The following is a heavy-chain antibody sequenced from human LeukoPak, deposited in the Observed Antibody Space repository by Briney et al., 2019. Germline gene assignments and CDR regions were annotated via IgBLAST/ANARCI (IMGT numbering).Heavy chain of an antibody. J-gene: IGHJ3*02. CDR3: ARDGDYIQAFDI. D-gene: IGHD4-11*01. CDR2: IYTSGST. Sequence: SETLSLTCTVSGGSISSYYWSWIRQPAGKGLEWIGRIYTSGSTNYNPSLKSRATMSVDTSKNQFSLKLSSATAADTAVYYCARDGDYIQAFDIWGQGTMVTVSS. V-gene: IGHV4-4*07. CDR1: GGSISSYY.